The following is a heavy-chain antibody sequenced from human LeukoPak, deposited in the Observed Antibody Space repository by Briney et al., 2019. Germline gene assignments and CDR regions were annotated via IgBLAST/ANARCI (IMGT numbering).Heavy chain of an antibody. Sequence: ETLSLTCTVSGASISSDYWNWIRQPPGKGLEWIGYIYYSGSTNYNPSLKSRVTISVDTSKNQFSLKLSSVTAADTAVYYCAVMYSSSWYWFDPWGQGTLVTVSS. V-gene: IGHV4-59*08. CDR2: IYYSGST. D-gene: IGHD6-13*01. CDR3: AVMYSSSWYWFDP. CDR1: GASISSDY. J-gene: IGHJ5*02.